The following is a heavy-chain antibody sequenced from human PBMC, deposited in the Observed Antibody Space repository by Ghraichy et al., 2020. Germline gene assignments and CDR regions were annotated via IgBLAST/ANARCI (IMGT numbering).Heavy chain of an antibody. V-gene: IGHV4-59*01. Sequence: SETLSLTCTVSGGSISSDYWSWIRQPPGKGLEWIGYIDYSGSTNYNPSLEGRVTISLDTSKNQFSLKLSSVTAADTAVYYCARDSHQWLLRDWGQGTLVTVSS. CDR3: ARDSHQWLLRD. J-gene: IGHJ1*01. D-gene: IGHD5-12*01. CDR1: GGSISSDY. CDR2: IDYSGST.